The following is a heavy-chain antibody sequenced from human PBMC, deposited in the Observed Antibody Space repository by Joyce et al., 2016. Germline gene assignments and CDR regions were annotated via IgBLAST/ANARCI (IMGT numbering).Heavy chain of an antibody. V-gene: IGHV3-21*01. CDR1: GFTFSSYS. CDR3: ARNSAPRASTYYGLDV. D-gene: IGHD5/OR15-5a*01. CDR2: ISSNRNYI. Sequence: EVQLVESGGGLVRPGGSLRLSCAASGFTFSSYSMNWVPQAPGKGLEWVSFISSNRNYIYYADSVKGRFTISRDNAKSSLFLQMDSLRAEDTAVYYCARNSAPRASTYYGLDVWGQGTTVTVSS. J-gene: IGHJ6*02.